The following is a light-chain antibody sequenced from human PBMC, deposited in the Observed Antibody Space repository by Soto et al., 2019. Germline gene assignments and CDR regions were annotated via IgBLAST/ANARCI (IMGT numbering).Light chain of an antibody. CDR1: SSDVGGYNY. CDR2: DVN. CDR3: SSYTTSSTVV. V-gene: IGLV2-14*03. J-gene: IGLJ2*01. Sequence: QSVLTQPASVSGSPGQSITISCTGTSSDVGGYNYVSWYQQHPGKVPKLMIYDVNIRPSGVSNLFSGSKSGNTASLTISGLQAEDEADYYCSSYTTSSTVVFGGGTQLTVL.